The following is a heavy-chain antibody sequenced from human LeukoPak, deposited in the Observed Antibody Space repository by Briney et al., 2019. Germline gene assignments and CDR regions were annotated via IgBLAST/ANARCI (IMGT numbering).Heavy chain of an antibody. J-gene: IGHJ4*02. CDR3: ARRPYDILTGYYRRARPFDY. V-gene: IGHV4-59*12. CDR1: GGSISSYY. Sequence: PSETLSLTCTVSGGSISSYYWSWIRQPPGKGLEWIGYIYYSGSTNYNPSLKSRVTISVDTSKNQFSLKLSSVTAADTAVYYCARRPYDILTGYYRRARPFDYWGQGTLVTVSS. D-gene: IGHD3-9*01. CDR2: IYYSGST.